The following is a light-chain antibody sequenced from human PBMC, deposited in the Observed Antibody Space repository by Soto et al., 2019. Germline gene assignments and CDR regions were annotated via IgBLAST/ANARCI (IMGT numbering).Light chain of an antibody. CDR2: QDS. CDR3: QAWATRTVV. J-gene: IGLJ2*01. Sequence: SYELTQPPSVSVSPGQTASITCSGDKLEDKYVCWYQQKPGQSPVLVIYQDSKRPSGIPERFSGSNSGNTATLTISGTQAMDEADYYCQAWATRTVVFGGGTKLTVL. V-gene: IGLV3-1*01. CDR1: KLEDKY.